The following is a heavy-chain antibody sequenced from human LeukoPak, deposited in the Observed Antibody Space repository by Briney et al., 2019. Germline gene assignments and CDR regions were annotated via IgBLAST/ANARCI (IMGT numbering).Heavy chain of an antibody. CDR2: VSSDSDHL. Sequence: GGSLRLSCAASGFIFSSYPMNWVRQAPGKGLEWISYVSSDSDHLYYADSVKGRFTISRDNSKNSLYLQMNSLRAEDTAVYYCARDIPHYYDSSGYYGYYYGMDVWGQGTTVTVSS. J-gene: IGHJ6*02. D-gene: IGHD3-22*01. CDR1: GFIFSSYP. CDR3: ARDIPHYYDSSGYYGYYYGMDV. V-gene: IGHV3-21*05.